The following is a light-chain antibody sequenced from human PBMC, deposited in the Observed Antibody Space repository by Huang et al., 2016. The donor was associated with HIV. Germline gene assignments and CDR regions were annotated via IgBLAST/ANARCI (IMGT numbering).Light chain of an antibody. V-gene: IGKV1-39*01. J-gene: IGKJ2*01. Sequence: DIQITQSPSSLSASVGDTVIITCRASQNIKRYLNWYQQEPGNAPKLLISAAYNLQSGVPSTFSGSGSGTDFTLTINSLQPEDSATYYCQQSARTPRTFGQGTKLEI. CDR1: QNIKRY. CDR3: QQSARTPRT. CDR2: AAY.